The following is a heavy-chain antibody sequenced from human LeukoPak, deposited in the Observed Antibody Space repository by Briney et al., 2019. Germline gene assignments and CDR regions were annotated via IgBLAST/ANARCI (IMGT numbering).Heavy chain of an antibody. CDR1: GGSIRSSYYY. J-gene: IGHJ6*02. V-gene: IGHV4-39*01. CDR2: IYDSGST. CDR3: ARHEGDYVNYYYYGMDV. D-gene: IGHD4-17*01. Sequence: SETLSLTCTVSGGSIRSSYYYWGWIRQPPGKGLEWIGSIYDSGSTYYNPSLKSRVTISVDTSKNQFSLKLSSVTAADTAVYYCARHEGDYVNYYYYGMDVWGQGTTVTVSS.